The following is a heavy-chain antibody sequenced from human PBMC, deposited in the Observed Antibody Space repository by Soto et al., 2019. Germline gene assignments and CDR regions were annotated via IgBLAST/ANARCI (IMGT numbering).Heavy chain of an antibody. CDR3: ARLTELYYDFWSGAYGMDV. J-gene: IGHJ6*02. CDR2: IYYSGST. D-gene: IGHD3-3*01. CDR1: GGSISSGGYY. Sequence: SETLSLTCTVSGGSISSGGYYWSWIRQHPGKGLEWIGYIYYSGSTYYNPSLKSRVTISVDTSKNQFSLKLSSVTAADTAVYYWARLTELYYDFWSGAYGMDVWGQGTTVTVSS. V-gene: IGHV4-31*03.